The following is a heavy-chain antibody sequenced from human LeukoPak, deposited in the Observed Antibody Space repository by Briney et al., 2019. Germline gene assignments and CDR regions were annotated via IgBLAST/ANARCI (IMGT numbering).Heavy chain of an antibody. J-gene: IGHJ4*02. D-gene: IGHD1-26*01. CDR1: GFTFSSYW. CDR3: ARNPPRYFN. V-gene: IGHV3-7*05. CDR2: IQQDGSEK. Sequence: GGSLRLSCAASGFTFSSYWTIWVRQAPGKGLEWVANIQQDGSEKYYVDSVKGRFTISRDNAKNSLYLQMNSLRAEDTAVYYCARNPPRYFNWGQGTLVTVSS.